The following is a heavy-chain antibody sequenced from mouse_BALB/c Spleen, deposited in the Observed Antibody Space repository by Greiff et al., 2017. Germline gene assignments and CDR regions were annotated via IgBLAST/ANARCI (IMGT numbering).Heavy chain of an antibody. CDR1: GYTFTDYG. V-gene: IGHV1-15*01. CDR2: IDPETGGT. Sequence: QVQLQQSGAELVRPGASVTLSCKASGYTFTDYGMHWVKQTPVHGLEWIGAIDPETGGTAYNQKFKGKATLTADKSSSTAYMELRSLTSEDSAVYYCTRKGIDYYRYDEGMDYWGQGTSVTVSS. J-gene: IGHJ4*01. D-gene: IGHD2-14*01. CDR3: TRKGIDYYRYDEGMDY.